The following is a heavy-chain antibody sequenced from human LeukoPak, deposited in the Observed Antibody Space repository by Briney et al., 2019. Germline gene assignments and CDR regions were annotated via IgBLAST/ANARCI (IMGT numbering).Heavy chain of an antibody. CDR1: GGSISSGGYY. V-gene: IGHV4-30-2*01. CDR3: ARETGRYNWNVRFDP. D-gene: IGHD1-1*01. CDR2: IYYSGST. Sequence: SETLSLTCTVSGGSISSGGYYWSWIRQPPGKGLEWIGYIYYSGSTYYNPSLKSRVTISVDTSKNQFSLKLSSVTAADTAVYYCARETGRYNWNVRFDPWGQGTLVTVSS. J-gene: IGHJ5*02.